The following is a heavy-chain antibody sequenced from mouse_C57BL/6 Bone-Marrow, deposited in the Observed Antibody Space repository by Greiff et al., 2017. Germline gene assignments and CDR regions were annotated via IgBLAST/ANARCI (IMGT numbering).Heavy chain of an antibody. CDR3: TTYSNPYYAMDY. D-gene: IGHD2-5*01. CDR1: GFNIKDDY. J-gene: IGHJ4*01. Sequence: EVQLQQSGAELVRPGASVKLSCTASGFNIKDDYMHWVKQRPEQGLAWIGWIDPENGDTEYASKFQGKATITADTSSNTAYLQLSSLTSEDTAVYYCTTYSNPYYAMDYWGQGTSVTVSS. V-gene: IGHV14-4*01. CDR2: IDPENGDT.